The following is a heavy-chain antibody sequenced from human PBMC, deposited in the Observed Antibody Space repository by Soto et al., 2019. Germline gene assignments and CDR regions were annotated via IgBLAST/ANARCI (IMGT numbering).Heavy chain of an antibody. V-gene: IGHV1-18*01. J-gene: IGHJ6*02. Sequence: ASVKVSCKASGYTFTSYGISWVLQAPGQGLEWMGWISPYNGNTNYAQKLQGRVTMTTDTSTSTAYMDLRSLRSDDTAVYYCARGIGGWFGVAYYYGMDVWGQGTTVTVSS. CDR1: GYTFTSYG. D-gene: IGHD3-10*01. CDR3: ARGIGGWFGVAYYYGMDV. CDR2: ISPYNGNT.